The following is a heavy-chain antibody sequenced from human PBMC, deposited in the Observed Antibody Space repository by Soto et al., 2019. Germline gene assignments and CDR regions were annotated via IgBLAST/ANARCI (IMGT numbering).Heavy chain of an antibody. CDR3: ARSRVESSSWYLAWNSVDP. J-gene: IGHJ5*02. D-gene: IGHD6-13*01. CDR2: ISAYNGNT. CDR1: GYTFTSYG. Sequence: ASVKVSCKASGYTFTSYGISWVRQAPGQGLEWMGWISAYNGNTNYAQKLQGRVTMTTDTSTSTAYMELRSLRSDDTAVYYYARSRVESSSWYLAWNSVDPWGQGTLVTVSS. V-gene: IGHV1-18*01.